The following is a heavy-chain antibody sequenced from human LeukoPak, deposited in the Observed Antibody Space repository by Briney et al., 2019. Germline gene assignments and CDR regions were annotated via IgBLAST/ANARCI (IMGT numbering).Heavy chain of an antibody. CDR2: IFPSSDEI. CDR3: ATYRQVLLPFEA. J-gene: IGHJ5*02. V-gene: IGHV3-21*04. Sequence: GGSLRLSCAASGFTFSNYWMHWVRQPPGKGLEWVSSIFPSSDEIHYADSVRGRFTISRDNSRNTLSLQMNSLRAEDTAIYYCATYRQVLLPFEAWGQGTLVTVSA. D-gene: IGHD5-12*01. CDR1: GFTFSNYW.